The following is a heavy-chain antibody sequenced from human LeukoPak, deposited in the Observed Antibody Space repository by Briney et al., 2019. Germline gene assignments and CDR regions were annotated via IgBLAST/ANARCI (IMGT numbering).Heavy chain of an antibody. D-gene: IGHD1-26*01. CDR2: INHSGST. CDR1: GGSFSGYY. CDR3: ASASKGALRLNWFDP. V-gene: IGHV4-34*01. Sequence: SETLSLTCAVYGGSFSGYYWSWIRQPPGKGLEWIGEINHSGSTNYNPSLKSRVTISVDTSKNQFSLKLSSVTAADTAVYYCASASKGALRLNWFDPWGQGTLVTVSS. J-gene: IGHJ5*02.